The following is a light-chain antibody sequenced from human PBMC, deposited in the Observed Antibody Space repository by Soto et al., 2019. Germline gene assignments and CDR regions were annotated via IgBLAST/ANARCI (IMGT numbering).Light chain of an antibody. CDR1: NSNIGSNP. CDR2: SNN. Sequence: QSVLTQPPSASGTPGQRVTFSCSGSNSNIGSNPVNWYQQLPGPAPRLPIYSNNQRPSGVPDRXSGXKXGXXXSXXXXXXLSEDEADYFCSTWDDSLAGLVIFGGGTKLTVL. V-gene: IGLV1-44*01. J-gene: IGLJ2*01. CDR3: STWDDSLAGLVI.